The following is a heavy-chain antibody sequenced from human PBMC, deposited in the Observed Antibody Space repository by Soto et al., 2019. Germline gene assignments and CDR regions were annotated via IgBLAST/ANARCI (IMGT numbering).Heavy chain of an antibody. CDR1: GYTFTSYG. Sequence: QVQLVQSGAEVKKPGASVKVSCKASGYTFTSYGISWVRQAPGQGLKWMGWISAYNGNTNYAQKLQGRVTMTTDTSTSTAYMELRSLRSDDTAVYYCARDKERCSGGSCYSPEYFDYWGQGTLVTVSS. CDR3: ARDKERCSGGSCYSPEYFDY. J-gene: IGHJ4*02. V-gene: IGHV1-18*01. D-gene: IGHD2-15*01. CDR2: ISAYNGNT.